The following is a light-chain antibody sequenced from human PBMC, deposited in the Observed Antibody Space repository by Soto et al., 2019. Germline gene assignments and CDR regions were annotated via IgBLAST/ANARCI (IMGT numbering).Light chain of an antibody. CDR3: VLYMGSGIWV. CDR1: SGSVSTGYY. V-gene: IGLV8-61*01. Sequence: QTVVTQEPSFSVSPGGTVTLTCGLSSGSVSTGYYPSWYQQTPGQAPRTLIYSTNTRSSGVPERFSGSILGNKAALTITGAQADDESDYYCVLYMGSGIWVFGGGTKLTVL. J-gene: IGLJ3*02. CDR2: STN.